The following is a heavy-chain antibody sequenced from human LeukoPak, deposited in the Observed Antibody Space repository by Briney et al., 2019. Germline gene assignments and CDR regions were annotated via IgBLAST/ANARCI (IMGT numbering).Heavy chain of an antibody. V-gene: IGHV4-4*07. J-gene: IGHJ4*02. CDR2: IYTSGST. CDR1: GGSITNYY. Sequence: SETLSLTCTVSGGSITNYYWTWIRQPAGKGLEWIGHIYTSGSTNYNPSLKSRVTMSLDTSKNQFSLRLSSVTAADTAVYYCAREIASLDHWGQGTLVTVSS. D-gene: IGHD2-21*01. CDR3: AREIASLDH.